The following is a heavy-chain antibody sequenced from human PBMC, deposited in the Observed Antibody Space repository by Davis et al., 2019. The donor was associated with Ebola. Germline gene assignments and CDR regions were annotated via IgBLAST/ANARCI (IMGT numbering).Heavy chain of an antibody. D-gene: IGHD2/OR15-2a*01. V-gene: IGHV3-23*01. Sequence: PGGSLRLSCAASGFTFSRYAMTWVRQAPGKRPQCVSIISGDTSYTNYADSVKGRFTISRDNSKNTMYLQMNSLRAEDTAVYYCAKDVRGFNRPMDYWGQGTLVTVSS. CDR2: ISGDTSYT. CDR1: GFTFSRYA. CDR3: AKDVRGFNRPMDY. J-gene: IGHJ4*02.